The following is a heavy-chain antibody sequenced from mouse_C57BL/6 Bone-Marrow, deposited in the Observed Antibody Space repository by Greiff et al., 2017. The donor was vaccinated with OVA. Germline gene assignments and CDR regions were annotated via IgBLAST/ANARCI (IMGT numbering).Heavy chain of an antibody. J-gene: IGHJ1*03. Sequence: VQLQQPGAELVKPGASVKLSCKASGYTFTSYWMQWVKQRPGQGLEWIGEIDPSDSYTNYNQKFKGKATLTVDTSSSTAYMQLSSLTSEDSAAYYCARDPWYFDVWGTGTTVTVSS. CDR3: ARDPWYFDV. CDR2: IDPSDSYT. CDR1: GYTFTSYW. V-gene: IGHV1-50*01.